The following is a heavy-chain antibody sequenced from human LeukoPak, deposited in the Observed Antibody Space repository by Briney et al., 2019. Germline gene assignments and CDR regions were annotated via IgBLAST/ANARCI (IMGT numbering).Heavy chain of an antibody. CDR1: GFIFKNNG. D-gene: IGHD4/OR15-4a*01. CDR2: IRANGETT. Sequence: GGSLRLSCVASGFIFKNNGMHWVRQAPGKGLEWVSGIRANGETTYYADSVRGRFTISRDNSRSMVWLQMYSLRAEDTAVYFCAKDLTLWGQGTVVTVSS. CDR3: AKDLTL. J-gene: IGHJ3*01. V-gene: IGHV3-NL1*01.